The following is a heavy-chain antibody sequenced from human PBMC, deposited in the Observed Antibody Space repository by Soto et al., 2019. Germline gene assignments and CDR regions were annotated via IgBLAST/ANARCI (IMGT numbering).Heavy chain of an antibody. CDR2: IYYSGST. CDR1: GGSISSGGYY. Sequence: TSETLSLTCTVSGGSISSGGYYWSWIRQHPGKGLEWIGYIYYSGSTYYNPSLKSRVTISVDTSKNQFSLKLSSVTAADTAVYYCARRYDYDILTGYYISWFDPWGQGTLVTVSS. D-gene: IGHD3-9*01. J-gene: IGHJ5*02. CDR3: ARRYDYDILTGYYISWFDP. V-gene: IGHV4-31*03.